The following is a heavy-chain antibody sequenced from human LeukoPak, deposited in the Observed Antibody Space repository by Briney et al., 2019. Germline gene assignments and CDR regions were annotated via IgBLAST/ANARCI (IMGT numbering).Heavy chain of an antibody. Sequence: PSETLSLTCAVYGGSFSGYYWSWIRQPPGKGLEWIGEINHSGSTNYNPSLKSRVTISVDTSKNQFSLKLSSVTAADTAVYYCARGGEYYYDSSGYSPGHYWGQGTLVTVSS. D-gene: IGHD3-22*01. V-gene: IGHV4-34*01. CDR3: ARGGEYYYDSSGYSPGHY. J-gene: IGHJ4*02. CDR2: INHSGST. CDR1: GGSFSGYY.